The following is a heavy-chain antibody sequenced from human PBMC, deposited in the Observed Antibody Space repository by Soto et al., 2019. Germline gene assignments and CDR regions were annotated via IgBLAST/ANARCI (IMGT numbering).Heavy chain of an antibody. Sequence: EVQLVESGGGLVQPGGSLRLSCAASGFTFSSYWMSWVRQAPGKGLEWVANIKQDGSEKYYVDSVKGRFTISRDNAKNSLYLQMNSLRAEDTAVYYCARDRVVVAARHYGMDVWGQGTTVTVSS. V-gene: IGHV3-7*01. J-gene: IGHJ6*02. CDR2: IKQDGSEK. CDR3: ARDRVVVAARHYGMDV. D-gene: IGHD2-15*01. CDR1: GFTFSSYW.